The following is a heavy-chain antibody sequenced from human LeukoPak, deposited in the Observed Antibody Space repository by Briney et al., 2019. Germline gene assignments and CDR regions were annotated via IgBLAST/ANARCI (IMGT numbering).Heavy chain of an antibody. Sequence: SETLSLTCTVSGGSISSYYWSWMRERAGKGLEWIGRIYTSGSTNYNPSLKSRVTMSVDTSKNQFSLKLSSVTAADTAVYYCARVRSKDVWRSYGSYYYYYYMDVWGKGTTVTISS. CDR2: IYTSGST. J-gene: IGHJ6*03. CDR1: GGSISSYY. V-gene: IGHV4-4*07. D-gene: IGHD3-16*01. CDR3: ARVRSKDVWRSYGSYYYYYYMDV.